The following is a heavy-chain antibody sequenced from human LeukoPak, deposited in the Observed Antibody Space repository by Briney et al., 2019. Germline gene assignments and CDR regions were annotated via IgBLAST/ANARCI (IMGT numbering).Heavy chain of an antibody. D-gene: IGHD1-14*01. CDR2: IYYSGST. J-gene: IGHJ2*01. V-gene: IGHV4-39*07. CDR3: ARGSRRDWYFDL. Sequence: PSETLSLTCTVSGGSISSSSYYWGWIRQPPGKGLEWIGSIYYSGSTYYNPSLKSRVTISVDTSKNQFSLKLSSVTAADTAVYYCARGSRRDWYFDLWGRGTLVTVSS. CDR1: GGSISSSSYY.